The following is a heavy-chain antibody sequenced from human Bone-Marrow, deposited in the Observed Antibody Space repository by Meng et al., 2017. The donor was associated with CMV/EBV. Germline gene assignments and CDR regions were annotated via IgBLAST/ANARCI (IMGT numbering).Heavy chain of an antibody. CDR3: ARAVGKGYCSSTSCYLRAFDI. J-gene: IGHJ3*02. D-gene: IGHD2-2*01. CDR1: GGSISSGGFY. Sequence: SETLSLTCTVSGGSISSGGFYWSWIRQHPGKGLEWIAYIYYSGTTYYNPSLKRRVTITVDTSKTQFSLKLSSVTAADTAVYYGARAVGKGYCSSTSCYLRAFDIWGQGTMVTVSS. CDR2: IYYSGTT. V-gene: IGHV4-31*03.